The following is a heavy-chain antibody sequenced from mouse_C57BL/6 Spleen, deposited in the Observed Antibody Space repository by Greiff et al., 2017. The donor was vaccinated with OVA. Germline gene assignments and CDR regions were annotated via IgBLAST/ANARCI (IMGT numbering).Heavy chain of an antibody. D-gene: IGHD4-1*02. Sequence: EVQLVESGGGLVKPGGSLKLSCAASGFTFSDYGMHWVRQAPEKGLEWVAYISSGSSTIYYADTVKGRFTISRDNAKNTLFLQMTSLRAEDTAMYYCARFQLGHWYFEVWGTGTTVTVSS. V-gene: IGHV5-17*01. CDR2: ISSGSSTI. J-gene: IGHJ1*03. CDR3: ARFQLGHWYFEV. CDR1: GFTFSDYG.